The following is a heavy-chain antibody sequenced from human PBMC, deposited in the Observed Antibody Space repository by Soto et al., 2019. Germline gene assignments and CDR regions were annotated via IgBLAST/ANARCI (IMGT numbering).Heavy chain of an antibody. Sequence: SVKVSCKASGGTFSSYTISWVRQAPGQGLEWMGRIIPILGIANYAQKFQGRVTITADKSTSTAYMELSSLRSEDTAVYYCARYCSSTSCYSPSNDAFDIWGQGTMVTVSS. J-gene: IGHJ3*02. CDR3: ARYCSSTSCYSPSNDAFDI. D-gene: IGHD2-2*01. CDR2: IIPILGIA. CDR1: GGTFSSYT. V-gene: IGHV1-69*02.